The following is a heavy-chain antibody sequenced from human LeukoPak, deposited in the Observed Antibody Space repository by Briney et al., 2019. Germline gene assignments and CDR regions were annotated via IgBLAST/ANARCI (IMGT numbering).Heavy chain of an antibody. CDR2: INPSGGST. Sequence: ASVKVSCKASGYTFTSYYMHWVRQAPGQGLEWMGLINPSGGSTSYAQKFQGRVTMTRDTSTSTVYMELSSLRSEDTAVYYCAAYVWGSYRYLSPFDYWGQGTLVTVSS. J-gene: IGHJ4*02. V-gene: IGHV1-46*01. D-gene: IGHD3-16*02. CDR1: GYTFTSYY. CDR3: AAYVWGSYRYLSPFDY.